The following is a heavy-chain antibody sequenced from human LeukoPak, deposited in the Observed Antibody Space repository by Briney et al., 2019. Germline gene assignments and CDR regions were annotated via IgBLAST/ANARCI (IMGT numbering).Heavy chain of an antibody. CDR1: GYTFTGYY. Sequence: ASVKVSCKASGYTFTGYYMHWMRQAPGQGLEWMGIINPSGGSTSYAQKFQGRVTMTRDTSTSTVYMELSSLRSEDTAVYYCARVKYYGSGKGGNWFDPWGQGTLVTVSS. CDR2: INPSGGST. D-gene: IGHD3-10*01. CDR3: ARVKYYGSGKGGNWFDP. J-gene: IGHJ5*02. V-gene: IGHV1-46*01.